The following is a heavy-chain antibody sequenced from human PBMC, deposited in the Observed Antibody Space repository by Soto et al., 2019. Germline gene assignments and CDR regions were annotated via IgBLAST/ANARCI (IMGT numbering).Heavy chain of an antibody. CDR3: ARGGVAAFWFDP. D-gene: IGHD6-6*01. CDR1: GDRVSSNSAA. J-gene: IGHJ5*02. Sequence: SQTLSLTCAISGDRVSSNSAAWNWIRQSPSRGLEWLGRTYYRSKWYNDYAVSVKSRITINPDTSRNQFSLQLNSVTPEDPAVYYCARGGVAAFWFDPLGQGTLVTVSS. V-gene: IGHV6-1*01. CDR2: TYYRSKWYN.